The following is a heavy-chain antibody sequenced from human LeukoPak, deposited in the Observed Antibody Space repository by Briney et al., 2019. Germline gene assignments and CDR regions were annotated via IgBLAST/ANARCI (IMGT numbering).Heavy chain of an antibody. CDR1: GFTFSSYD. J-gene: IGHJ4*02. Sequence: GGSLRLSCAASGFTFSSYDMHWVRQATGKGLEWVSAIGTAGDTYYPGSVKGRFTISRDNSKNTLYLQMNSLRAEDTAVYYCAKDRWTGTTFSYYFDYWGQGTLVTVSS. D-gene: IGHD1-7*01. V-gene: IGHV3-13*01. CDR3: AKDRWTGTTFSYYFDY. CDR2: IGTAGDT.